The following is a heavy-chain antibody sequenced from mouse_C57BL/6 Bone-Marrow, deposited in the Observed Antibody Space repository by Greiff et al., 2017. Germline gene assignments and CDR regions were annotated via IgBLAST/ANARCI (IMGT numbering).Heavy chain of an antibody. V-gene: IGHV5-6*02. CDR1: GFTFSSSG. Sequence: EVKLVESGGDLVKPGGSLKLSCAASGFTFSSSGMSWVRQTPDKRLEWVATISSGGSYTYYPDSVKGRFTISRDNAKNTLYLQMSSLESEDTAMYYCARGVLGYYFDYWGQGTTLTVSS. CDR3: ARGVLGYYFDY. D-gene: IGHD4-1*01. CDR2: ISSGGSYT. J-gene: IGHJ2*01.